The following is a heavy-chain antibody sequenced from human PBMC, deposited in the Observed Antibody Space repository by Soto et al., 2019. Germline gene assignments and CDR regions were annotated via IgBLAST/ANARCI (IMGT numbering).Heavy chain of an antibody. CDR2: VYYSGTT. J-gene: IGHJ4*02. V-gene: IGHV4-61*01. Sequence: SSETLSLTCSVSGGSVSTKTHYWSWIRQPPGKRLEWIGYVYYSGTTNYNPSLKSRVTISVDLSKNQFSLRLSSVTTADTALYYCARTTAVPNTLRSRYFFDYWGQGTLVTVPS. D-gene: IGHD4-17*01. CDR1: GGSVSTKTHY. CDR3: ARTTAVPNTLRSRYFFDY.